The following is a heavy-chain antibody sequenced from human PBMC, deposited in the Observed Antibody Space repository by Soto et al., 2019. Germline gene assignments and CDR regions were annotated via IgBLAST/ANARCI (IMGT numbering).Heavy chain of an antibody. D-gene: IGHD6-6*01. CDR1: GYSFTSYW. CDR2: IYPGDSDT. CDR3: ARLREYSSSSTTSWSYYYGMDV. V-gene: IGHV5-51*01. Sequence: PGESLKISCKGSGYSFTSYWIGWVRQMPGKGLEWMGIIYPGDSDTRYSPSFQGQVTISADKSISTAYLQWSSLKASDTAMYYCARLREYSSSSTTSWSYYYGMDVWGQGTTVTVSS. J-gene: IGHJ6*02.